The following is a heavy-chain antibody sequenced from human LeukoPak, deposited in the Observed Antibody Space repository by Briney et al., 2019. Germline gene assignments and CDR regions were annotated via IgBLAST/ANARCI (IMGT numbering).Heavy chain of an antibody. Sequence: GGSLRLTCAASGFTFSRNWMSWVRQAPGKGLEWVANIKEDGSEKYYVDSVKGRFTISRDNAKNSLYLQMNSLRAEDTAVYYCAKVIYDSSGYLRDYWGQGTLVTVSS. CDR3: AKVIYDSSGYLRDY. V-gene: IGHV3-7*01. D-gene: IGHD3-22*01. J-gene: IGHJ4*02. CDR2: IKEDGSEK. CDR1: GFTFSRNW.